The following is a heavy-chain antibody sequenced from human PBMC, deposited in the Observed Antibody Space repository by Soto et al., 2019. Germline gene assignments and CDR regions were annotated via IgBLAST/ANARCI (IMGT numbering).Heavy chain of an antibody. CDR3: ARVERSSSYDAHDI. D-gene: IGHD6-13*01. Sequence: EVQLVESGGGLVQPGGSLRQSCAASGFTFSSYWMDWVRQAPGQGLEWVANINPDESEKYYGDSVKGRFTISRDSAKNSLYLQMNSLRAEDTAVYYCARVERSSSYDAHDIWGQGTMVTVSS. CDR1: GFTFSSYW. CDR2: INPDESEK. V-gene: IGHV3-7*04. J-gene: IGHJ3*02.